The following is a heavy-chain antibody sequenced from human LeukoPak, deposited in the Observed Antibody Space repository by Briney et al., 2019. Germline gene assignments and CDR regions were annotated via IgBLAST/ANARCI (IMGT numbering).Heavy chain of an antibody. V-gene: IGHV1-69*06. CDR1: GGTFSSYA. J-gene: IGHJ1*01. CDR3: ASLSWGAVAGTVSYFQH. CDR2: IIPIFGTA. Sequence: SVKVSCMASGGTFSSYAISWVRQAPGQGLEWMGGIIPIFGTANYAQKFQGRVTITADKSTSTAYMELSSLRSEDTAVYYCASLSWGAVAGTVSYFQHWGQGTLVTVSS. D-gene: IGHD6-19*01.